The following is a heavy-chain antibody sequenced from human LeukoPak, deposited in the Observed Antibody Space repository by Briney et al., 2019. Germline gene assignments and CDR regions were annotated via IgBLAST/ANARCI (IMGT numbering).Heavy chain of an antibody. Sequence: PSETLSLTCTVSGASIRSHYWSWIRQPPGKGLEWIGYIYYSGGTNYNPSLKSRVTISVDTSKNQFSLKLSSVTAADTAVYYCAREHDSSGYFDYWGQGTLVTVSS. D-gene: IGHD3-22*01. CDR3: AREHDSSGYFDY. CDR1: GASIRSHY. V-gene: IGHV4-59*11. CDR2: IYYSGGT. J-gene: IGHJ4*02.